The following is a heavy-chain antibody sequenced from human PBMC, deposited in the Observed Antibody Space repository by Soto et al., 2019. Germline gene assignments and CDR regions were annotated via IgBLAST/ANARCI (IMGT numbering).Heavy chain of an antibody. CDR3: ATEPIYYNDGSGYYPLGH. CDR1: GYSFATYG. CDR2: ISAHNGDT. J-gene: IGHJ4*02. Sequence: ASVKGSCKGSGYSFATYGFSWVRQAPGQGLECVGWISAHNGDTHYSQKFQGRVTLTTDTSTNTGYMELRSLTSDDTAVYFCATEPIYYNDGSGYYPLGHWGQGTLVTVSS. V-gene: IGHV1-18*04. D-gene: IGHD3-22*01.